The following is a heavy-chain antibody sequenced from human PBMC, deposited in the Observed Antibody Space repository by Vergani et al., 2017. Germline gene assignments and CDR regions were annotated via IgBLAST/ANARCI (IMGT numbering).Heavy chain of an antibody. V-gene: IGHV1-69*13. D-gene: IGHD3-16*01. J-gene: IGHJ6*02. CDR2: IIPIYGKA. Sequence: QVQLVQSGAEVKKPGSSVKVSCKASGGTFSSYAISWVRQAPGQGLEWMGRIIPIYGKANYAQKFQGRVTITADESTSTAYMELSSLRSEDTAVYYCAGEHSWGRGTSIWETPFSYYGMDVWGQGTTVTVSS. CDR3: AGEHSWGRGTSIWETPFSYYGMDV. CDR1: GGTFSSYA.